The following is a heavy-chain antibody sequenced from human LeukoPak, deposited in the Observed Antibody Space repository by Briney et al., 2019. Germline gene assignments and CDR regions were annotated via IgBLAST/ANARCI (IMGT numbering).Heavy chain of an antibody. D-gene: IGHD5-18*01. J-gene: IGHJ6*03. CDR3: ARVGYSYVINDWSRTGLGAYPTKYFYHMDV. CDR2: INPSGST. V-gene: IGHV4-34*01. CDR1: GGSFSDYY. Sequence: SETLSLTCAVYGGSFSDYYWSWIRQPPGKGLEWIGEINPSGSTNYSPSLESRVTISVDTSKNQLSLKLSSVAAADTAVYFSARVGYSYVINDWSRTGLGAYPTKYFYHMDVWDKGTTVTVSS.